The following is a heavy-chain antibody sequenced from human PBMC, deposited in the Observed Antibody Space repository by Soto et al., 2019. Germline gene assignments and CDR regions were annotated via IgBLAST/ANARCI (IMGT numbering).Heavy chain of an antibody. CDR3: AKALYGGFTY. Sequence: EVRLLEAGGGLVQPGGSLRLSCAASGFTFSVYAMSWVRQAPGKGLEWVSGISGSGDSTHYADSVKGRFTASRDNSKSMLYLHTNSLRAEDTAIYYCAKALYGGFTYWGQGTLVTVSS. D-gene: IGHD3-10*01. J-gene: IGHJ4*02. CDR1: GFTFSVYA. V-gene: IGHV3-23*01. CDR2: ISGSGDST.